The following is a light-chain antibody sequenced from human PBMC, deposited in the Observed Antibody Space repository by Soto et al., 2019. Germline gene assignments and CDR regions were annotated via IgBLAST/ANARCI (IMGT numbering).Light chain of an antibody. CDR3: QQYGSSPWT. CDR1: QSVSSSY. J-gene: IGKJ1*01. V-gene: IGKV3-20*01. CDR2: GAS. Sequence: IVLPQSPGTLSFSPGERATLSCRASQSVSSSYLAWYQQKPGQAPRLLIYGASSRATGIPDRFSGSGSGTDFTLTISRLEPEDFAVYYCQQYGSSPWTFGQGTKVAIK.